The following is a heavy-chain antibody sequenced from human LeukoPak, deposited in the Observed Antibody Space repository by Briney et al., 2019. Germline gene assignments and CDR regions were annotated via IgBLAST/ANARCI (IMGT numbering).Heavy chain of an antibody. CDR1: GFTFSSYW. CDR3: ARGQYFSTTYYFDY. D-gene: IGHD2/OR15-2a*01. Sequence: GGSLRLSCAASGFTFSSYWMSWVRQAPGKGLEWVSAISGSGGSTYYADSVKGRFTISRDNSKNTLYLQMNSLRAEDTAVYFCARGQYFSTTYYFDYWGQGTLVTVSS. J-gene: IGHJ4*02. CDR2: ISGSGGST. V-gene: IGHV3-23*01.